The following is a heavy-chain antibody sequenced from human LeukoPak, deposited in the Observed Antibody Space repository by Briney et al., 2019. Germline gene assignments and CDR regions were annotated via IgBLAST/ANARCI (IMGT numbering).Heavy chain of an antibody. CDR2: ISTTTGYT. CDR1: GFSFSDYY. Sequence: GGSLRLSCAASGFSFSDYYMGWIRQPPGKGLEWVSYISTTTGYTNYADSVKGRFSISRDNAKNSLSLQMNSLRAEDTALYYCARWVTSPHFGLDVWGQGTTVTVSS. J-gene: IGHJ6*02. D-gene: IGHD2-21*02. CDR3: ARWVTSPHFGLDV. V-gene: IGHV3-11*03.